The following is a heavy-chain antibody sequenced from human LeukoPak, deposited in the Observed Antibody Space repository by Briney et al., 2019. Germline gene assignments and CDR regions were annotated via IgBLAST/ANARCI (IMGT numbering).Heavy chain of an antibody. CDR3: ARENSNSWYLDY. V-gene: IGHV4-61*01. J-gene: IGHJ4*02. D-gene: IGHD6-13*01. CDR2: IYNSGST. Sequence: SETLSLTCTVSGGSISRSSYYWSWIRQPPGKGLEWIGYIYNSGSTNYNPSLKSRVTISVDTSKNQFSLKLSSVTAADTAVYYCARENSNSWYLDYWGQGTLVTVSS. CDR1: GGSISRSSYY.